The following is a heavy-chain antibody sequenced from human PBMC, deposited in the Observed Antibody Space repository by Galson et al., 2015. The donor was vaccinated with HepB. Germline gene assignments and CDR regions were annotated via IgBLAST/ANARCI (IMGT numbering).Heavy chain of an antibody. J-gene: IGHJ5*02. CDR2: TYYRSKWYF. V-gene: IGHV6-1*01. CDR3: AREKAVAGLTHLFDP. Sequence: CAISGDSVSSNSAAWNWIRQSPSRGLEWLGRTYYRSKWYFDYAVSVKSRITINPDTSKNQFSLQLNSVTPEDTAVYYCAREKAVAGLTHLFDPWGQGTLVTVSS. D-gene: IGHD6-19*01. CDR1: GDSVSSNSAA.